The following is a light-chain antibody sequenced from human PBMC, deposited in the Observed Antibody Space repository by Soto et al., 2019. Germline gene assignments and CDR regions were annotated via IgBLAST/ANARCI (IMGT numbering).Light chain of an antibody. J-gene: IGKJ5*01. CDR1: QSVTSNY. V-gene: IGKV3D-20*02. CDR3: KQRSNWPL. CDR2: GIS. Sequence: IVLTQSPGTLSLSPGERATLFCRASQSVTSNYFAWYQQKPGQAPRLLIYGISDRATGIQDRFSGSGSGTEFTLTIRRLEPEDFAVYYCKQRSNWPLFGQGTRLEIK.